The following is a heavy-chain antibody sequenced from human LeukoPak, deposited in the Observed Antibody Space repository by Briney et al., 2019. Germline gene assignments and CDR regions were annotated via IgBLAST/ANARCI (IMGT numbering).Heavy chain of an antibody. J-gene: IGHJ4*02. CDR3: ARDPQQWELGY. V-gene: IGHV4-59*12. Sequence: SETLSLTCSVSGGSISSYYWSWIRQPPGKGLEWIGYIFYSGRTNYNPSLKSRVTMSVDTSKNQFSLKLSSVTAADTAVYYCARDPQQWELGYWGQGTLVTVSS. CDR1: GGSISSYY. D-gene: IGHD1-26*01. CDR2: IFYSGRT.